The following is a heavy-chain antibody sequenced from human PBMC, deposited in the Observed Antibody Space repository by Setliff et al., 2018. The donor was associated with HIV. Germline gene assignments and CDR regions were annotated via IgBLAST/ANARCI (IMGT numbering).Heavy chain of an antibody. D-gene: IGHD1-26*01. V-gene: IGHV4-34*01. Sequence: SETLSLTCAVYGGSFSGYYWNWIRQSPGKGLEWIGEINHSGITKYNPSLESRVIISLDTSKIQFSLKLSSVTAADTAVYYCARGSQWELLPYFDYWGQGTLVTVSS. CDR2: INHSGIT. CDR1: GGSFSGYY. CDR3: ARGSQWELLPYFDY. J-gene: IGHJ4*02.